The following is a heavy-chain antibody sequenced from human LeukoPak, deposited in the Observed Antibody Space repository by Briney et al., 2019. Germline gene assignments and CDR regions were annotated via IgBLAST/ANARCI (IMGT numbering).Heavy chain of an antibody. CDR1: GFTFSRYS. J-gene: IGHJ4*02. D-gene: IGHD1-26*01. V-gene: IGHV3-21*01. CDR2: MSSSRGLI. CDR3: AREFDGSASGAGY. Sequence: KPGGSLRLSCAASGFTFSRYSMNWVRQAPGKGLEWVSSMSSSRGLIYYGDSVKGRFTVSRDNAKRSLYLQMNSLRADDTAVYYCAREFDGSASGAGYWGQGTLVTVSS.